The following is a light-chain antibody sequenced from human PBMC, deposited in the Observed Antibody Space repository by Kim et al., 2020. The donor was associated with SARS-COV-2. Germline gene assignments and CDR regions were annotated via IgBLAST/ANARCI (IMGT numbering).Light chain of an antibody. CDR2: DAS. J-gene: IGKJ4*01. V-gene: IGKV1-33*01. CDR1: QDISNY. Sequence: DIQMTQSPSSLSASVGDRVTITCQASQDISNYLSWYQQKAGKAAKLLIYDASNLETGVPSRFSGSGSGTDFTFTISSLQPEDIATYYCQQYDNLPITFGGGTKVDIK. CDR3: QQYDNLPIT.